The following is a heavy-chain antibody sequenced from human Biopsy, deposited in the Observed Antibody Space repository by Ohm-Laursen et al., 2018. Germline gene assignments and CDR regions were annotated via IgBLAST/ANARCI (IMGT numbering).Heavy chain of an antibody. CDR2: TYYRSKWYN. CDR1: GDIVSSNSAA. V-gene: IGHV6-1*01. J-gene: IGHJ5*02. CDR3: ARETPTGIPFNWFDP. Sequence: QTLSLTCAISGDIVSSNSAAWNWIRQSPSRGLEWLGRTYYRSKWYNDYVVSVKSRMTINADTFKNQFFLQLNSVTPEDTAVYYCARETPTGIPFNWFDPWGQGTLVTVSP. D-gene: IGHD1-1*01.